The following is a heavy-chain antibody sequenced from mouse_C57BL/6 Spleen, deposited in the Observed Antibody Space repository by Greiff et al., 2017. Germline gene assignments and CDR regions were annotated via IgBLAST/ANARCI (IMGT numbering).Heavy chain of an antibody. CDR1: GYTFTSYW. CDR3: ARSKGYDYDDY. J-gene: IGHJ2*01. V-gene: IGHV1-64*01. CDR2: IHPNSGST. Sequence: QVQLQQPGAELVKPGASVKLSCKASGYTFTSYWMHWVKQRPGQGLEWIGMIHPNSGSTNYNEKFKSKATLTVDKSSSTAYMQLSSLTSEDSAVYYGARSKGYDYDDYWGQGTTLTVSS. D-gene: IGHD2-4*01.